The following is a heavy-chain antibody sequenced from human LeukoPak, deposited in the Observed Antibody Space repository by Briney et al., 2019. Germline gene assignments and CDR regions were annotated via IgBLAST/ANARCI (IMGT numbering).Heavy chain of an antibody. Sequence: EASVKVSCKASGYTFTSYGISWVRQAPGQWVEWMGWISAYNGNTNYAQKLQGRVTMTTDTSTSTAYMELRSLRSDDTAVYYCARNTYYYDSSGYYEYFQHWGQGTLVTVSS. CDR2: ISAYNGNT. V-gene: IGHV1-18*01. CDR3: ARNTYYYDSSGYYEYFQH. J-gene: IGHJ1*01. CDR1: GYTFTSYG. D-gene: IGHD3-22*01.